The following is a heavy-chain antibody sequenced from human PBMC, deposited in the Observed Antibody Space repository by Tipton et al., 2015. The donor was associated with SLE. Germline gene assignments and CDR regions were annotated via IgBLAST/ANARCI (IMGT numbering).Heavy chain of an antibody. CDR2: IYTSGST. CDR1: GASVSSGSYY. Sequence: TLSLTCTVSGASVSSGSYYWSWIRQPAGKGLEWIGRIYTSGSTNYNPSLKSRVTISVDTSKNQFSLKLSSVTAADAAVYYCARVLGVVKSYYMDVWGKGTTVTVSS. D-gene: IGHD3-3*01. J-gene: IGHJ6*03. V-gene: IGHV4-61*02. CDR3: ARVLGVVKSYYMDV.